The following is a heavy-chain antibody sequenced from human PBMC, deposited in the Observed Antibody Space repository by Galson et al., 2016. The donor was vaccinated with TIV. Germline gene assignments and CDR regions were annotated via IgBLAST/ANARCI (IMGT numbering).Heavy chain of an antibody. Sequence: SVKVSCKASGYTFSNYAISWVRQAPGQGLEWMGWINIYNDNPYYAQRVQGRFTMTTYTSTGTAYMELRSLRSADPGVYFSARDRNSISAMILEDDAFDVWGQGTMVTVSS. J-gene: IGHJ3*01. V-gene: IGHV1-18*01. CDR1: GYTFSNYA. D-gene: IGHD3-9*01. CDR3: ARDRNSISAMILEDDAFDV. CDR2: INIYNDNP.